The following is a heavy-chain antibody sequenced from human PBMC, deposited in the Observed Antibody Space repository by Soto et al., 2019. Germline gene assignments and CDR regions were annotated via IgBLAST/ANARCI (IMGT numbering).Heavy chain of an antibody. J-gene: IGHJ5*02. CDR3: ASLYCSGGTCYRTNWFDP. CDR2: IYYSGGT. CDR1: GGSISTTSYY. V-gene: IGHV4-39*01. D-gene: IGHD2-15*01. Sequence: TLSLTCTVSGGSISTTSYYWGWLRQPPGKGLEWIGSIYYSGGTYYNPSLKNRVTMSVDTSKNQFSLKLSSVTAADTAVFFCASLYCSGGTCYRTNWFDPWGQGTLVTVSS.